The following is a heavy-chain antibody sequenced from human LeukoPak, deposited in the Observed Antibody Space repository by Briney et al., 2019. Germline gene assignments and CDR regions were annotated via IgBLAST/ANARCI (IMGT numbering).Heavy chain of an antibody. CDR3: AHSIDYDISDY. Sequence: ESGPTLLHPPQPLTLPCTFSGFSLSTSGVGVGWIRQPPVKALDNYELIYWNHDNRYIASLKSRLTITKNTAKTEVALTITNMSPVNTATYYCAHSIDYDISDYWGQGTLVTVSS. CDR2: IYWNHDN. CDR1: GFSLSTSGVG. V-gene: IGHV2-5*01. D-gene: IGHD3-22*01. J-gene: IGHJ4*02.